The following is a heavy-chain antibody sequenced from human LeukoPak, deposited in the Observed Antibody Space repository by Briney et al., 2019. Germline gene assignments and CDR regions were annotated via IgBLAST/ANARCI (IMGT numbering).Heavy chain of an antibody. CDR3: ARPTNYYDSSGPWDYFDY. J-gene: IGHJ4*02. Sequence: GESLKISCNGSGYSFTSYWIGWVRQMPGKGLEWMGIIHPGDSDTRYSPSFQGQVTISADKSISTAYLQWSSLKASDTAMYYCARPTNYYDSSGPWDYFDYWGQGTLVTVSS. D-gene: IGHD3-22*01. V-gene: IGHV5-51*01. CDR1: GYSFTSYW. CDR2: IHPGDSDT.